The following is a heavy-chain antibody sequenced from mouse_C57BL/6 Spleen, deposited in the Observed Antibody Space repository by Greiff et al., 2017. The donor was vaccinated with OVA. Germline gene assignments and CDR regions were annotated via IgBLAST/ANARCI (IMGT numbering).Heavy chain of an antibody. V-gene: IGHV1-22*01. Sequence: VQLQQSGPELVKPGASVKMSCKASGYTFTDYNMHWVKQSHGKSLEWIGYINPNNGGTSYNQKFKGKATLTVNKSSSTAYMELRSLTSEDSAVYDCARNPVVATRAWFAYWGQGTLVTVSA. CDR2: INPNNGGT. J-gene: IGHJ3*01. CDR3: ARNPVVATRAWFAY. CDR1: GYTFTDYN. D-gene: IGHD1-1*01.